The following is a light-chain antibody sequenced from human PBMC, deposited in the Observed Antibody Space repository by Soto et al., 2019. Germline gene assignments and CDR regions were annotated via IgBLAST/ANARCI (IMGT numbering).Light chain of an antibody. CDR2: AAS. CDR3: LQQNSYPRT. CDR1: QTISSW. J-gene: IGKJ1*01. Sequence: DIQMTQSPSTLSGSVGDRVTITCRASQTISSWLAWYQQKPGKDPKRLIYAASSLQSGVPSRFSGIGSGTEFNLTLSSLQPEDCATYYGLQQNSYPRTFGQRTKGDIK. V-gene: IGKV1-17*01.